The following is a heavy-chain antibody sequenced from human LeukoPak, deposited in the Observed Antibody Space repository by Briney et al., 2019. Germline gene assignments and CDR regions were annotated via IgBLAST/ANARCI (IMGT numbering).Heavy chain of an antibody. CDR3: AKGGVPAALIDY. CDR2: IYSGGST. J-gene: IGHJ4*02. Sequence: GGSLRLSCAASGFTVSSNYMSWVRQAPGKGLERVSVIYSGGSTYYADSVKGRFTISRDNSKNTLYLQMNSLRAEDTAVYYCAKGGVPAALIDYWGQGTLVTVSS. CDR1: GFTVSSNY. D-gene: IGHD2-2*01. V-gene: IGHV3-53*05.